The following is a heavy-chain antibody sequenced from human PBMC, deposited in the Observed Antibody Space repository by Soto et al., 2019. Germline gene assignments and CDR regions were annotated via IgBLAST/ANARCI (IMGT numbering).Heavy chain of an antibody. CDR3: AREYCPGISCYGPDY. CDR1: GYTLRSFG. V-gene: IGHV1-18*01. J-gene: IGHJ4*02. Sequence: GPVKVSCKASGYTLRSFGISWVRQAPGQGLEWMGWVSTYNGDRKYAQTFQGRVTMTTDTSTSTAYMELRSLTSDDTAVYYCAREYCPGISCYGPDYWGQGTLVTVSS. CDR2: VSTYNGDR. D-gene: IGHD2-2*01.